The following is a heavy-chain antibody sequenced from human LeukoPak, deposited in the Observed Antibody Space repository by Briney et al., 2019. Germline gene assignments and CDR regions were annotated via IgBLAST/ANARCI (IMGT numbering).Heavy chain of an antibody. V-gene: IGHV1-58*01. J-gene: IGHJ4*02. CDR2: IVVGSGNT. CDR3: AVSYCSSTSCYYFDY. D-gene: IGHD2-2*01. Sequence: GASVKVSCKASGFTFTSSAVQWVRQARGQRLEWIGWIVVGSGNTNYAQKFQERVTITRDMSTSTAYMELSSLRSEDTAVYYCAVSYCSSTSCYYFDYWGQGTLVTVSS. CDR1: GFTFTSSA.